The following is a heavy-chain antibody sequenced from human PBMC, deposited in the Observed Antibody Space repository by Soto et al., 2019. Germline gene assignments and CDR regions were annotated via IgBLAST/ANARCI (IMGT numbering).Heavy chain of an antibody. J-gene: IGHJ6*02. Sequence: LRLSCSASGFTFSNYGMHWVRQAPGKGLEWVAFISDDGSNKYYADSMKGRFTMSRDNSKRTLYLQMSSLRVEDTAVYYCTKRRNVLRFLEWSSGMEVWGQGTTVTVSS. CDR3: TKRRNVLRFLEWSSGMEV. CDR1: GFTFSNYG. CDR2: ISDDGSNK. V-gene: IGHV3-30*18. D-gene: IGHD3-3*01.